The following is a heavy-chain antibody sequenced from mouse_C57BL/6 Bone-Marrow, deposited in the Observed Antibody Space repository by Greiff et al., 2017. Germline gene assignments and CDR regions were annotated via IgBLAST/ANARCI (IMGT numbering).Heavy chain of an antibody. V-gene: IGHV1-42*01. CDR2: INPSTGGT. CDR1: GYSFTGYY. CDR3: ARSDYYGTFWYFDV. J-gene: IGHJ1*03. D-gene: IGHD1-1*01. Sequence: EVQLQQSGPELVKPGASVKISCKASGYSFTGYYMNWVKQSPEKSLEWIGEINPSTGGTTYNQKFKAKATLTVDKSSSTAYMQLKSLTSEDSAVYYCARSDYYGTFWYFDVWGTGTTVTVSS.